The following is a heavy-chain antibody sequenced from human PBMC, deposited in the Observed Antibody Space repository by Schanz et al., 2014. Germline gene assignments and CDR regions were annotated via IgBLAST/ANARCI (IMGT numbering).Heavy chain of an antibody. D-gene: IGHD3-10*01. CDR1: GFTFSNYW. J-gene: IGHJ2*01. Sequence: EVQLVESGGCLVQPGESLRVSCAASGFTFSNYWMSWVRQAPGKGLEWVANIRQEGSEKYYVDSVKGRFTVSRDNAKNSLYLQMNSLRAEDTALYFCARAVQLWFGEFPSYFDLWGRGTLVSVSS. CDR2: IRQEGSEK. CDR3: ARAVQLWFGEFPSYFDL. V-gene: IGHV3-7*01.